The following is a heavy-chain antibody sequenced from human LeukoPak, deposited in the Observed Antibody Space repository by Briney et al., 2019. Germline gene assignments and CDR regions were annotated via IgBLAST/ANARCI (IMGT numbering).Heavy chain of an antibody. D-gene: IGHD3-22*01. V-gene: IGHV1-46*03. Sequence: GASVKVSCKASGYTFTGYYMHWVRQAPGQGLEWMGIINPSGGSTSYAQKFQGRVTMTRDTSTSTVYMELGSLRSEDTAVYYCARDPRYYYDSSGDPINAFDIWGQGTMVTVSS. CDR2: INPSGGST. J-gene: IGHJ3*02. CDR1: GYTFTGYY. CDR3: ARDPRYYYDSSGDPINAFDI.